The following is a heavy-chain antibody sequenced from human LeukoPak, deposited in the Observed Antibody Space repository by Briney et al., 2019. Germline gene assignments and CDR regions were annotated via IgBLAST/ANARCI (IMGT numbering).Heavy chain of an antibody. Sequence: GGSLRLSCTASGFTVSSDYMSWVRHAPERGLEWLSVIYSGGSTYYADSVKGRFIVSRDDSTNTLYLQVNSLRAEDTAVYYCAKNRGFIWGQGTLVTVSS. J-gene: IGHJ4*01. D-gene: IGHD3-10*01. CDR3: AKNRGFI. CDR1: GFTVSSDY. V-gene: IGHV3-53*01. CDR2: IYSGGST.